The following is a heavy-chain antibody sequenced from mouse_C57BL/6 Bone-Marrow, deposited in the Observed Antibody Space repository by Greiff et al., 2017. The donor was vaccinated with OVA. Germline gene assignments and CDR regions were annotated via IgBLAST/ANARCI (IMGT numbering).Heavy chain of an antibody. D-gene: IGHD2-4*01. J-gene: IGHJ1*03. CDR1: GFTFTDYY. V-gene: IGHV7-3*01. Sequence: EVKLVESGGGLVQPGGSLSLSCAASGFTFTDYYMSWVRQPPGKALEWLGFIRNKANGYTTEYSASVMGRFTISRDNSQSILYLQMNALRAEDSATYYCARSSYDYSWYFDVWGTGTTVTVSS. CDR2: IRNKANGYTT. CDR3: ARSSYDYSWYFDV.